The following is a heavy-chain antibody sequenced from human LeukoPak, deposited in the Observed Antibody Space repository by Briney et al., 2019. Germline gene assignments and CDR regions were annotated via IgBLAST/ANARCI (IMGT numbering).Heavy chain of an antibody. J-gene: IGHJ3*02. CDR1: GFTFSSYS. Sequence: TGGPLRLSCAASGFTFSSYSMNWVRQAPGKGLEWVSSIISSSSYIYYADSVKGRFTISRDNAKNSLYLQMNSLRAEDTAVYFCAREISYGDYPSGDAFDNWGQGTMVTVSS. V-gene: IGHV3-21*01. CDR2: IISSSSYI. CDR3: AREISYGDYPSGDAFDN. D-gene: IGHD4-17*01.